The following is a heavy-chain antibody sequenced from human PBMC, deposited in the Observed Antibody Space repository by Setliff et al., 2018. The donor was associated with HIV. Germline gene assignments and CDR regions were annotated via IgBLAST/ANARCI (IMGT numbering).Heavy chain of an antibody. CDR2: IYQSGST. J-gene: IGHJ6*03. CDR3: ARVSYDYASYYMDV. V-gene: IGHV4-39*07. Sequence: SETLSLTCTVSGGSISSSSYYWGWIRQPPGKGLEWIGTIYQSGSTYYNPSLKSRVTISLDTSKNQFSLKLSSVTAADTAVYYCARVSYDYASYYMDVWGKGTTVTV. CDR1: GGSISSSSYY. D-gene: IGHD3-16*01.